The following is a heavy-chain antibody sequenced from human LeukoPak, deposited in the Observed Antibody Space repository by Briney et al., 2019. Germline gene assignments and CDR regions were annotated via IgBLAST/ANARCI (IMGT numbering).Heavy chain of an antibody. J-gene: IGHJ4*02. CDR3: AKRFTEETAVLLWFGDDYFDY. V-gene: IGHV3-30*02. CDR1: GFTFSSYG. CDR2: IRNDASNT. Sequence: GGSLRLSCAASGFTFSSYGMHWVRQAPGKGLDWVAYIRNDASNTYYADSVKGRFSISRDNSKNTVYLQMNSLRAEDTAVYYCAKRFTEETAVLLWFGDDYFDYWGQGTLVTVSS. D-gene: IGHD3-10*01.